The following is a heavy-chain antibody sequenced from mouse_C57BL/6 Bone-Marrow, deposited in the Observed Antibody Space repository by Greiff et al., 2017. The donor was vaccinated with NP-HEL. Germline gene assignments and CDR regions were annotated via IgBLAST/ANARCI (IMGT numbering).Heavy chain of an antibody. CDR1: GYTFTSYW. V-gene: IGHV1-53*01. CDR2: INPSNGGT. J-gene: IGHJ2*01. Sequence: QVLLQQSGTELVKPGASVKLSCKASGYTFTSYWMHWVKQRPGQGLEWIGDINPSNGGTTYNEKFKSKATLTVDKSSSTAYMQLSSLTSEDSAVYLCARRSPMTTVLDYWGQGTTLTVSS. CDR3: ARRSPMTTVLDY. D-gene: IGHD1-1*01.